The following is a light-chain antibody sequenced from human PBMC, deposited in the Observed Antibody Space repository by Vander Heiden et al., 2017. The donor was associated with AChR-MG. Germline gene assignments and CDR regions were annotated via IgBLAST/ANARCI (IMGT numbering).Light chain of an antibody. CDR3: QTWDTGLWV. CDR1: SGHSTSA. V-gene: IGLV4-69*01. J-gene: IGLJ3*02. Sequence: LVLTQSPSASASLGASVKLTCTLTSGHSTSAIAWHQQHPQQGPRYLMRLNSDGSHTKGDGIPDRFSGSSSGAERYLTISNLQSEDEADYYCQTWDTGLWVFGGGTKLTVL. CDR2: LNSDGSH.